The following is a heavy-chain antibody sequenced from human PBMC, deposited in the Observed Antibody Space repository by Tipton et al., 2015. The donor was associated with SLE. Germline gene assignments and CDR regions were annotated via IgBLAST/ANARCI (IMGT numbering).Heavy chain of an antibody. J-gene: IGHJ4*02. D-gene: IGHD3-3*01. CDR1: GGSFSAYY. V-gene: IGHV4-34*01. CDR2: INRSGST. Sequence: LRLSCAVYGGSFSAYYWSWIRQPPGKGLEWIGEINRSGSTNYNPSLKSRVTISVDTSKNQFSLKLSSVTAADTALYYCARPGSPFWSGYPFDYWGQGTLVTVSS. CDR3: ARPGSPFWSGYPFDY.